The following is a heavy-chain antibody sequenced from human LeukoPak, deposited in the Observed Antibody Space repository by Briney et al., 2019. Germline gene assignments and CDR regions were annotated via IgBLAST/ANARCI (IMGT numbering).Heavy chain of an antibody. D-gene: IGHD6-19*01. J-gene: IGHJ4*02. CDR3: ARGSLAVEGFDY. Sequence: TASETLSLTCTVSGGSISSYYWSWIRQPPGKGLEWIGYIYYSGSTNYNPSLKSRVTISVDTSKNQFSLRLSSVTAADTAVYYCARGSLAVEGFDYWGQGTLVTVSS. V-gene: IGHV4-59*08. CDR2: IYYSGST. CDR1: GGSISSYY.